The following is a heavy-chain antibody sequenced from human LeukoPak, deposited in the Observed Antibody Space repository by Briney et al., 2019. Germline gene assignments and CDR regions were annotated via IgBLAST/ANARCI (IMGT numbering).Heavy chain of an antibody. CDR2: IYSGGTT. CDR3: ARALLVRNGYNYSPNYFDY. V-gene: IGHV3-53*01. CDR1: GLTVNSNY. D-gene: IGHD5-24*01. Sequence: GGSLRLSCAASGLTVNSNYVNWVRQAPGKGLQWVSVIYSGGTTYYADSVKGRFTISRDNSKNTLYLQMNSLRAEDTAVYYCARALLVRNGYNYSPNYFDYWGQGTLVTVSS. J-gene: IGHJ4*02.